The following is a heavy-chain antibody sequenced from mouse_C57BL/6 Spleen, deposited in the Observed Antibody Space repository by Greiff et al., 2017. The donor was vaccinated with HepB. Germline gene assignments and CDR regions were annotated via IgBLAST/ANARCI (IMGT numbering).Heavy chain of an antibody. V-gene: IGHV1-80*01. CDR2: IYPGDGDT. CDR3: ARVDSSGLYFDY. D-gene: IGHD3-2*02. CDR1: GYAFSSYW. J-gene: IGHJ2*01. Sequence: QVQLKQSGAELVKPGASVKISCKASGYAFSSYWMNWVKQRPGKGLEWIGQIYPGDGDTNYNGKFKGKATLTADKSSSTAYMQLSSLTSEDSAVYFCARVDSSGLYFDYWGQGTTLTVSS.